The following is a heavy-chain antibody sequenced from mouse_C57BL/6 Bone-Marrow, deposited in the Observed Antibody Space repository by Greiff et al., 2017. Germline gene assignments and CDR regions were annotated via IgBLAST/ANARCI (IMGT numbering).Heavy chain of an antibody. CDR2: ISYDGSN. J-gene: IGHJ2*01. D-gene: IGHD1-1*01. Sequence: EVQLVESGPGLVKPSQSLSLTCSVTGYSITSGYYWNWIRQFPGNKLEWMGYISYDGSNNYNPSLKNRISITRDTSKNQFFLKLNSVTTEDTATYYCARFIGDYWGQGTTLTASS. V-gene: IGHV3-6*01. CDR3: ARFIGDY. CDR1: GYSITSGYY.